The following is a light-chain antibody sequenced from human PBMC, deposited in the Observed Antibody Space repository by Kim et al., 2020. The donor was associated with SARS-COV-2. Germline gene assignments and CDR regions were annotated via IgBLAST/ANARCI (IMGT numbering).Light chain of an antibody. V-gene: IGLV3-25*03. CDR2: KDS. CDR3: QSADSSGAYKV. CDR1: TLPKQY. Sequence: PGQTARITCSGDTLPKQYAYWYQQKPGQAPVVVIYKDSERPSGIPERFSGSSSGTTVTLSITGVQAEDEADYYCQSADSSGAYKVFGGGTQLTVL. J-gene: IGLJ3*02.